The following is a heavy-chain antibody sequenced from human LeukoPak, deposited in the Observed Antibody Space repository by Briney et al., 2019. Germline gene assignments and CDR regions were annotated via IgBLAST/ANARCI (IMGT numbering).Heavy chain of an antibody. V-gene: IGHV3-30*02. D-gene: IGHD3-10*01. J-gene: IGHJ4*02. Sequence: PGGSLRLSCAASGFTFSSYGMHWVRQAPGKGLEWVAFIRYGGSNKYYADSVKGRFTISRDNSKNTLYLQMNSLRAEDTAVYYCANPHHRGFGELLYLDYWGQGTLVTVSS. CDR2: IRYGGSNK. CDR1: GFTFSSYG. CDR3: ANPHHRGFGELLYLDY.